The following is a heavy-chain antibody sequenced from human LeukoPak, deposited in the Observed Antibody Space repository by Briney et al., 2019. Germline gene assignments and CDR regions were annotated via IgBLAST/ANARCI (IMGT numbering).Heavy chain of an antibody. Sequence: SETLSLTCTGSGVSISSCSYYCGWIRQPPGKGLEWIGSIYYSGSTYYNPSLKSRVTISVDTSKNQFSLKLSSVTAADTAVYYCARRSSRYRSSSDFDYWGQGTLVTVSS. V-gene: IGHV4-39*01. CDR3: ARRSSRYRSSSDFDY. J-gene: IGHJ4*02. D-gene: IGHD6-6*01. CDR1: GVSISSCSYY. CDR2: IYYSGST.